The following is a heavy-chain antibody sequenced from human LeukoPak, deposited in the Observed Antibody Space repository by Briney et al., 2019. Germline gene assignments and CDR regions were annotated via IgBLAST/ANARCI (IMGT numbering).Heavy chain of an antibody. CDR3: ARERQTYYYDSSGYSFLCYYYGMDV. Sequence: GGSLRLSCAASGFTFSSHWISWVRQAPGKGLEWVAHINQDGSQKLYVDSVKGRFAISRDNAKNSLYLQMNSLRAEDTAVYYCARERQTYYYDSSGYSFLCYYYGMDVWGQGTTVTVSS. CDR2: INQDGSQK. V-gene: IGHV3-7*01. J-gene: IGHJ6*02. CDR1: GFTFSSHW. D-gene: IGHD3-22*01.